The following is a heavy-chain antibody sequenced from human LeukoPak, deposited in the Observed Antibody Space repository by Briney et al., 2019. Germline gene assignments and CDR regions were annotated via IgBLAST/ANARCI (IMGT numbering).Heavy chain of an antibody. D-gene: IGHD3-10*01. V-gene: IGHV1-69*01. Sequence: SVKVSCKASGGTFSSYTISWVRQAPGQGLEWMGGIIPIFGTANYAQKFQGRVTITADESTSTAYMELSSLRSEDTAVYYCARAWAVRGPRGYYFDYWGQGTLVTVSS. J-gene: IGHJ4*02. CDR1: GGTFSSYT. CDR2: IIPIFGTA. CDR3: ARAWAVRGPRGYYFDY.